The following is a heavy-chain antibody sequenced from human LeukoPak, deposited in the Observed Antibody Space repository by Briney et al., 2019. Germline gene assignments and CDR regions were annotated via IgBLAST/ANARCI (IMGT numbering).Heavy chain of an antibody. D-gene: IGHD3-3*01. CDR1: GFTFSSYA. CDR2: ISGSGGST. CDR3: AKENYDFWSGYAYYFDY. Sequence: GGSLRLSCAASGFTFSSYAMSWVRQAPGKGLEWVSAISGSGGSTYYADSVEGRFTISRDNSKNTLYLQMNSLRAEDTAVYYCAKENYDFWSGYAYYFDYWGQGTLVTVSS. V-gene: IGHV3-23*01. J-gene: IGHJ4*02.